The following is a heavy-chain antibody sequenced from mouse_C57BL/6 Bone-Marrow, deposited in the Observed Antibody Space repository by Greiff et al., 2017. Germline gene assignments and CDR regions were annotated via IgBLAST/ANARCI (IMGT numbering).Heavy chain of an antibody. Sequence: EVKVVESGGGLVKPGGSLKLSCAASGFTFSDYGMHWVRQAPEKGLEWVAYISSGSSTIYYADTVKGRFTISRDNAKNTLFLQMTSLRSEDTAMYYCARPYVNLYLFAYWGQGTLVTVSA. J-gene: IGHJ3*01. D-gene: IGHD2-1*01. CDR2: ISSGSSTI. CDR3: ARPYVNLYLFAY. CDR1: GFTFSDYG. V-gene: IGHV5-17*01.